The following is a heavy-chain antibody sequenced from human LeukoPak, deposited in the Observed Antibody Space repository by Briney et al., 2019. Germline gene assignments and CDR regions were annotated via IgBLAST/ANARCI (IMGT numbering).Heavy chain of an antibody. Sequence: ASVKVSCKASGGTFSSYAISWVRQAPGQGLEWMGWISGYNGSTNYAQKLQGRVTMTTDTSTSTAYMELSSLRSEDTAVYYCAGNKNWGQGTLVTVSS. CDR3: AGNKN. J-gene: IGHJ4*02. V-gene: IGHV1-18*01. D-gene: IGHD1/OR15-1a*01. CDR1: GGTFSSYA. CDR2: ISGYNGST.